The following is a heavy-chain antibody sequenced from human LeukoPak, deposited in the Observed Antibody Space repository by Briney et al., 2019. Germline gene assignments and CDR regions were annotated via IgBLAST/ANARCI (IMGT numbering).Heavy chain of an antibody. V-gene: IGHV3-74*01. J-gene: IGHJ4*02. CDR2: INSDGSST. CDR3: GRIRYCTNGVCYTNFDY. D-gene: IGHD2-8*01. Sequence: GGSLRLSCAASGFTFSSYWVHWVRQAPGKGLVRVSRINSDGSSTSYADSVKGRFTISRDNAKNTLYLQMNSLRAEDTAVYYCGRIRYCTNGVCYTNFDYWGQGTLVTVSS. CDR1: GFTFSSYW.